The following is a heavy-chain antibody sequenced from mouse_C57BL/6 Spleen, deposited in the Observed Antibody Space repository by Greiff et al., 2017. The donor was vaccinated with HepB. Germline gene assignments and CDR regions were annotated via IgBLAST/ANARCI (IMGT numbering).Heavy chain of an antibody. D-gene: IGHD2-2*01. J-gene: IGHJ2*01. Sequence: VQLQQSGAELAKPGASVKLSCKASGYTFTSYWMHWVKQRPGQGLEWIGYINPSSGYTKYNQKFKDKATLTADKSSSTAYMQLSSLTYEDSAVYYCASWEKNGNDGRGYFDYWGQGTTLTVSS. CDR3: ASWEKNGNDGRGYFDY. CDR1: GYTFTSYW. CDR2: INPSSGYT. V-gene: IGHV1-7*01.